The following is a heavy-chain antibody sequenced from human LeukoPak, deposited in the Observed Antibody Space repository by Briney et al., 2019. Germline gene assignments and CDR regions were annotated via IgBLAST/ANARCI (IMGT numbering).Heavy chain of an antibody. V-gene: IGHV1-69*13. Sequence: SVKVSCKASGYTFTSYGISWVRQAPGQGLEWMGGIIPIFGTANYAQKFQGRVTITADESTSTAYMELSSLRSEDTAVYYGARDITRDAFDIWGQGTMVTVSS. J-gene: IGHJ3*02. CDR2: IIPIFGTA. CDR3: ARDITRDAFDI. CDR1: GYTFTSYG.